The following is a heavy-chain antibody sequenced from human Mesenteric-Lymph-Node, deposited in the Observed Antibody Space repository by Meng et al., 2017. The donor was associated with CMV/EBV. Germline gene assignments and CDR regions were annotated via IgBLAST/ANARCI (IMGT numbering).Heavy chain of an antibody. CDR2: INPQTGGR. V-gene: IGHV1-2*06. J-gene: IGHJ4*02. CDR3: ARDRDTDWYSPFDY. Sequence: QVQLVQSGAEVKKPGASVRVSCKASGYTFIDYYINWVRQAPGQGLERMGRINPQTGGRSYAQNFQGRVTMTRDTSINTAYMEVNRLNSDDTAMYYCARDRDTDWYSPFDYWGPGTLVTVSS. CDR1: GYTFIDYY. D-gene: IGHD3-9*01.